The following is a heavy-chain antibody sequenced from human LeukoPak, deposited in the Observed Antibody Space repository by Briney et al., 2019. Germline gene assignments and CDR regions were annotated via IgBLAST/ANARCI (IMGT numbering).Heavy chain of an antibody. CDR1: GGSISSYY. V-gene: IGHV4-59*01. J-gene: IGHJ4*02. CDR3: ARWRRGYFDWSPTEFDY. Sequence: SETLSLTCTVSGGSISSYYWSWIRQPPGKGLEWIGYIYYSGSTNYNPSLKSRVTISVDTSKNQFSLKLSSVTAADTAVYYCARWRRGYFDWSPTEFDYWGQGTLVTVSS. CDR2: IYYSGST. D-gene: IGHD3-9*01.